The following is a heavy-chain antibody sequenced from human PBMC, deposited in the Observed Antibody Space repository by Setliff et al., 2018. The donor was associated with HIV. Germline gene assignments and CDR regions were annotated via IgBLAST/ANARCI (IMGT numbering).Heavy chain of an antibody. CDR2: INTNSGSP. D-gene: IGHD4-17*01. CDR1: GYNFENYA. Sequence: ASVKVSCKTSGYNFENYAINWVRQAPGQGLEWMGWINTNSGSPTYAQAFTGRFLFSVDTVVATAYLQINNLKTEDTAVYYCARAPYGDYGGDLNWLDPWGQGTRVTVSS. CDR3: ARAPYGDYGGDLNWLDP. V-gene: IGHV7-4-1*02. J-gene: IGHJ5*02.